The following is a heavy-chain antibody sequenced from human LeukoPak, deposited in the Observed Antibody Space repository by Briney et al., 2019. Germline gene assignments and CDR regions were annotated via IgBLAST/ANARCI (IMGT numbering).Heavy chain of an antibody. J-gene: IGHJ6*03. Sequence: SETLPLTCTDSGGSISSSGKYGAWTRQPPGKGLEWMGSMFYSGTTYYNPSLKSRVTISVDTSKNQFSLKLSSVTAADTAVYYCARTSEGSCSGGSCWDFYYYMDVWGKGTTVTVSS. CDR3: ARTSEGSCSGGSCWDFYYYMDV. CDR1: GGSISSSGKY. D-gene: IGHD2-15*01. CDR2: MFYSGTT. V-gene: IGHV4-39*07.